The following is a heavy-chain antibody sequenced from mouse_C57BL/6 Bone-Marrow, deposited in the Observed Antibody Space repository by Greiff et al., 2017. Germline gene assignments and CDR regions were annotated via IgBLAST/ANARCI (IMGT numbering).Heavy chain of an antibody. CDR1: GYSFTDYN. CDR3: ATNYGSSPYYAMDY. Sequence: EVQLQQSGPELVKPGASVKISCKASGYSFTDYNMNWVKQSNGKSLEWIGVINPNYGTTSYNQKFKSKATLTVDQSSSTAYMQLNSLTSEDSAVYYCATNYGSSPYYAMDYWGQGTSVTVSS. CDR2: INPNYGTT. D-gene: IGHD1-1*01. V-gene: IGHV1-39*01. J-gene: IGHJ4*01.